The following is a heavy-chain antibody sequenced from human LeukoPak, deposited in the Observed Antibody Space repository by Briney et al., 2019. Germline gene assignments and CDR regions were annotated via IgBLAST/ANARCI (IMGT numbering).Heavy chain of an antibody. CDR1: GYTFTDYY. CDR2: INPNSGGT. Sequence: ASVKVSCQASGYTFTDYYMYWVRQAPGQGLEWMGWINPNSGGTYYAQKFQGRVTMTWDRSTTSTYMELSSLRSDDTAMYFCARDRRRITMVVDIWGQGTMVTVSS. CDR3: ARDRRRITMVVDI. V-gene: IGHV1-2*02. D-gene: IGHD3-22*01. J-gene: IGHJ3*02.